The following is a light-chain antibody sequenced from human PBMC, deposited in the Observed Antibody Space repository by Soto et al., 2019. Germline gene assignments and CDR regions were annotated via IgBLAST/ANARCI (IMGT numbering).Light chain of an antibody. V-gene: IGKV1-5*03. J-gene: IGKJ2*01. Sequence: DIQMTQSPSTLSASVGDRVTITCRASQSISSWLAWYQQKPGKAPKLLIYTASSLESGAPSRFSGSGSGTEFTLTISSLQPDDFATYYCQEYNSHSRYTFGQGTKLEIK. CDR2: TAS. CDR1: QSISSW. CDR3: QEYNSHSRYT.